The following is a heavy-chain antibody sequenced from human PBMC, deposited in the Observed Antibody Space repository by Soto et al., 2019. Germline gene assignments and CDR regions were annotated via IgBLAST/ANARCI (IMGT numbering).Heavy chain of an antibody. J-gene: IGHJ6*03. CDR2: INPNGGVT. Sequence: QVQLVQSGAEVRKPEASVTVSRRSSGDSFNDYYIHWVRQAPGQGFEWMGWINPNGGVTKYAQKFQDWVSMTRDTSSRTVYMQLSRLRSDDTAVYYCARESGGATATLDYYCFYMDVWGTGTTVTVSS. CDR3: ARESGGATATLDYYCFYMDV. CDR1: GDSFNDYY. D-gene: IGHD5-12*01. V-gene: IGHV1-2*04.